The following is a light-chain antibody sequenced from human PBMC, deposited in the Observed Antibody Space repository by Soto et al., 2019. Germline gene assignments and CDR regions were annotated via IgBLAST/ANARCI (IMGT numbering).Light chain of an antibody. V-gene: IGKV3-20*01. J-gene: IGKJ1*01. CDR3: QQYTSSPRA. CDR2: AAS. CDR1: QSISSTF. Sequence: EIVLTQSPGTLSFSPGESATLSCRASQSISSTFVAWYQQKPGQAPRLLIYAASSRATGIPDRFSGSGSGTDYTLTISRLEPEDFALYYCQQYTSSPRAFGQGTKVDIK.